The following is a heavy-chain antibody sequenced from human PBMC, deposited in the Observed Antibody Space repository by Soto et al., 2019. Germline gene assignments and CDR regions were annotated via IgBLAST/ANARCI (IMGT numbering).Heavy chain of an antibody. J-gene: IGHJ6*02. CDR1: EGSRISRGRS. D-gene: IGHD3-10*01. V-gene: IGHV4-61*08. CDR2: IYYSGST. Sequence: FVTRSLTCTVAEGSRISRGRSWNWIKQSAGNCLEWIGYIYYSGSTNYNPSLKSRVTISVDTSKNQFSLKLSSVTAADTAVYYCARAVVRGVIPIDVWGQGTTVTVSS. CDR3: ARAVVRGVIPIDV.